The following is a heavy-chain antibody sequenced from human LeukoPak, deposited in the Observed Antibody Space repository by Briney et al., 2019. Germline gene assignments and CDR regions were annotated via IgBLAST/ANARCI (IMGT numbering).Heavy chain of an antibody. CDR2: IYSGGTT. CDR1: GFTVNRNY. V-gene: IGHV3-66*01. CDR3: ARKSDSLLVREGDC. J-gene: IGHJ4*02. D-gene: IGHD3-10*01. Sequence: PGGSLRLSCAASGFTVNRNYMIWVRQAPGKGLECVSVIYSGGTTWYADSVKGRFTISRDTSTLYLQMNSLRAEDTAVYYCARKSDSLLVREGDCWGQGTLVTVSS.